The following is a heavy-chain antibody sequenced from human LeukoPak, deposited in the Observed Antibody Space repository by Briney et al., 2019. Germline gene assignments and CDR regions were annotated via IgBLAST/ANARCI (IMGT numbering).Heavy chain of an antibody. CDR3: ARHAGGISATGTRPFDY. CDR2: INHSGST. D-gene: IGHD6-13*01. J-gene: IGHJ4*02. V-gene: IGHV4-34*01. Sequence: SETLSLTCAVYGGSFSGYYWSWIRQPPGKGLGWIGEINHSGSTNYNPSLKSRVTMSVDTSKNQLSLKLSSVTAADTAVYYCARHAGGISATGTRPFDYWGQGTLVTVSS. CDR1: GGSFSGYY.